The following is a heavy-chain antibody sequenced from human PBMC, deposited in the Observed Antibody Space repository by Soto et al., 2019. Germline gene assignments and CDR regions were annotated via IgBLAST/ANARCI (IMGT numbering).Heavy chain of an antibody. Sequence: QVQLQQWGAGLLKPSETLSLTCAVYGGSFSGYYWSWVRQPPGKGLEWIGEITHSGGINYNPSLKGRVTMSLDTCKNQFSLRLNSVSDADTAVYYCARLFAGATGNWYFDLWGRGTLVTVAS. CDR2: ITHSGGI. CDR1: GGSFSGYY. D-gene: IGHD1-1*01. J-gene: IGHJ2*01. CDR3: ARLFAGATGNWYFDL. V-gene: IGHV4-34*01.